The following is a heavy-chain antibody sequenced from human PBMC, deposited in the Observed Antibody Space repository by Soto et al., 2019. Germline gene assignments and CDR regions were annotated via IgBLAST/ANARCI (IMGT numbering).Heavy chain of an antibody. D-gene: IGHD2-21*02. J-gene: IGHJ6*02. CDR3: ARSNCGGDCSINYHYGMDV. CDR1: GGIFRTYA. Sequence: QVQLVQSGAEVKKPGSSVKVSCKASGGIFRTYAINWVRQAPGQGLAWMGGIIPMLGRANYAQKFQGRVTITADESTTTAYMELSSLRSEDTAVYYCARSNCGGDCSINYHYGMDVWGQGTTVTVS. V-gene: IGHV1-69*12. CDR2: IIPMLGRA.